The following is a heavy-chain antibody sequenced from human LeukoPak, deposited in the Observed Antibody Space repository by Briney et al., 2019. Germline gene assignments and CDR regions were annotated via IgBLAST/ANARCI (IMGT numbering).Heavy chain of an antibody. J-gene: IGHJ4*02. CDR2: ISRSSRTI. CDR1: GFTFSSYS. V-gene: IGHV3-48*01. CDR3: AKDPFPTLHYGGAYFDY. D-gene: IGHD4-23*01. Sequence: GGSLRLSCAASGFTFSSYSMNWVRQAPGKGLEWVSYISRSSRTIYYADSVKGRFTISRDNAKNSLYLQMNSLRAEDTAVYYCAKDPFPTLHYGGAYFDYWGQGTLVTVSS.